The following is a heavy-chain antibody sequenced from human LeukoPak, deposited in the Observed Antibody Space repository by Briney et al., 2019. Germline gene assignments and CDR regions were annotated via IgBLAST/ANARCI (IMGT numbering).Heavy chain of an antibody. Sequence: TGGSLRLSCAASDFTFSSYWMSWVRQAPGKGLEWVANINQDGSDKRYMDSVRGRFTISRDNAKNSLSLHMDSLRAEDTAVYYCARVGYNWDDDGFDYWGQGTLVTVSS. CDR2: INQDGSDK. CDR3: ARVGYNWDDDGFDY. V-gene: IGHV3-7*01. J-gene: IGHJ4*02. D-gene: IGHD1-1*01. CDR1: DFTFSSYW.